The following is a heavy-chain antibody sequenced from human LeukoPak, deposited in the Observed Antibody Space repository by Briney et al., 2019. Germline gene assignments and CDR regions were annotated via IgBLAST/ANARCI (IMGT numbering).Heavy chain of an antibody. Sequence: NPSETLSLTCAVYGGSFRGYYWSWLRQPPGKGLEWIGEINHSGSTNYNPSLKSRVTISVDTSKNQFSLKLSSVTAADTAVYYCARGPTGGSYLRLYYYYYMDVWGKGTTVTVSS. CDR3: ARGPTGGSYLRLYYYYYMDV. V-gene: IGHV4-34*01. D-gene: IGHD1-26*01. J-gene: IGHJ6*03. CDR1: GGSFRGYY. CDR2: INHSGST.